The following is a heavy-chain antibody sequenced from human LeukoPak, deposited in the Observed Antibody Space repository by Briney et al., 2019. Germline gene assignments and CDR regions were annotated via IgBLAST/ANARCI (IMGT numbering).Heavy chain of an antibody. CDR3: ARGGLDPVDY. V-gene: IGHV3-53*01. D-gene: IGHD6-19*01. Sequence: PGGSLRLSCAASGFTVSSNYMSWVRQAPGKGLEWVSVIYSGGSTYYADSVKGRFTISRDNAKNTMYLQMYSLRAEDTAVYYCARGGLDPVDYWGQGTLVTVSS. CDR1: GFTVSSNY. J-gene: IGHJ4*02. CDR2: IYSGGST.